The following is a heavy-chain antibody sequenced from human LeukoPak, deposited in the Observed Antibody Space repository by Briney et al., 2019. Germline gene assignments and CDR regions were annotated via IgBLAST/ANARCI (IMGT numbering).Heavy chain of an antibody. J-gene: IGHJ4*02. Sequence: SETLSLTCTVSGGSISSSSYYWGWIRQPPGKGLEWIGSIYYSGSTYYNPSLKSRVTISVDTSKNQFSLKLSSMTAADTAVYYCATPGGSFDYWGQGTLVTVSS. V-gene: IGHV4-39*01. CDR2: IYYSGST. D-gene: IGHD2-15*01. CDR3: ATPGGSFDY. CDR1: GGSISSSSYY.